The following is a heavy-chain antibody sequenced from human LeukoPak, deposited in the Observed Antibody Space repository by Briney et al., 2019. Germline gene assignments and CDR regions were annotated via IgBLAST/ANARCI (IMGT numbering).Heavy chain of an antibody. Sequence: GGSLRLSCAASGFTFSSYAMHWVRQAPGKGLEWVAVISYDGSNKYYADSVKGRFTISRDNSKNTLYLQMNSLRAEDTAVYYCARDPDNGVGIQLWLGSNGNFDYWGQGTLVTVSS. CDR1: GFTFSSYA. J-gene: IGHJ4*02. V-gene: IGHV3-30*01. CDR3: ARDPDNGVGIQLWLGSNGNFDY. CDR2: ISYDGSNK. D-gene: IGHD5-18*01.